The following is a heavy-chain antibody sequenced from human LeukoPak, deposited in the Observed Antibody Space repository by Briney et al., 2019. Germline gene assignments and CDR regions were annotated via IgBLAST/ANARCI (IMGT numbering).Heavy chain of an antibody. CDR3: VKVRAYYLDGGQFDY. CDR2: ISGSGDNT. D-gene: IGHD3-3*01. Sequence: GGSLRLSCAASGFTFSTYAMTWVRQVSGKGLEWVSAISGSGDNTYSADSVKGRFTISRDNSKNTLYLQMNSLRAEDTAVYYCVKVRAYYLDGGQFDYWGQGTLVTVSS. V-gene: IGHV3-23*01. J-gene: IGHJ4*02. CDR1: GFTFSTYA.